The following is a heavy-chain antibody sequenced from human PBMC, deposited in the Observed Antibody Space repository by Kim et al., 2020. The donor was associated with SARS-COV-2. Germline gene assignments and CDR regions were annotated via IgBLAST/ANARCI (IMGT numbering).Heavy chain of an antibody. D-gene: IGHD5-12*01. CDR3: ARGTQARDGSNSVLFDY. CDR1: GFTISNYW. CDR2: IKSDGSNI. Sequence: GGSLRLSCAASGFTISNYWMHWVRQAPGKGLVWVSRIKSDGSNIGYADSVKGRCTISRDNAKNTLYLQVNSLRDDDTALYYCARGTQARDGSNSVLFDYWGQGSLVLVSS. V-gene: IGHV3-74*01. J-gene: IGHJ4*02.